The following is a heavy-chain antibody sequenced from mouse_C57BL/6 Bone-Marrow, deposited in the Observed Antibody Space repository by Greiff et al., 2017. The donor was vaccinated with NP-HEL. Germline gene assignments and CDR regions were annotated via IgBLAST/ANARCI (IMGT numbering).Heavy chain of an antibody. V-gene: IGHV1-15*01. D-gene: IGHD1-1*01. J-gene: IGHJ2*01. CDR2: IYPETGGT. CDR3: TKGNYCNISLDY. Sequence: VQLLQSGAELVRPGASVTLSCTASGYTFTDYDMHWVKQTPVHGLEWIGAIYPETGGTAYNPNIKGQAILTADKSSSTAYMEHSRLASDDAVVYYCTKGNYCNISLDYWGQGTTLTVSS. CDR1: GYTFTDYD.